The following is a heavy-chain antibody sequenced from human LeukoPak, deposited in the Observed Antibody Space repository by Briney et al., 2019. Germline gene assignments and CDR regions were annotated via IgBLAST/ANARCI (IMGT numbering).Heavy chain of an antibody. D-gene: IGHD5-18*01. CDR3: SEGYSYGWAGAFDI. V-gene: IGHV3-7*01. J-gene: IGHJ3*02. CDR1: GFTFSTYW. CDR2: IKEDGGEQ. Sequence: HPGGSLRLSCAASGFTFSTYWMTWVRQTPGKGLEWVANIKEDGGEQNYVDSVEGRFTISRDNTKNSVFLQMNSLRAEDTAVYYCSEGYSYGWAGAFDIWGQGTMVTVSS.